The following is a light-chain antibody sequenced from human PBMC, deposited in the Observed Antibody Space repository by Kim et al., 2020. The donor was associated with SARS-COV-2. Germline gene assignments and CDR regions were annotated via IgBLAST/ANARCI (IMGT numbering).Light chain of an antibody. V-gene: IGLV3-21*03. CDR1: HLGTKS. J-gene: IGLJ2*01. CDR2: DDS. Sequence: ELSQPPSVSVAPGKTARIACGGSHLGTKSVHWYQQRPGQAPLLVVFDDSDRASGIPQRFSGSNSGNTATLTITRVEAGDEADYFCQVWDNFSDQPIFGGGTQLTVL. CDR3: QVWDNFSDQPI.